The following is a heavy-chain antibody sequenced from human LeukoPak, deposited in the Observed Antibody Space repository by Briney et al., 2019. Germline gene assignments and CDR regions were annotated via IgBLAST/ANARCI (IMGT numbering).Heavy chain of an antibody. CDR3: ASLISPGSDFQH. CDR2: INPNSGGT. V-gene: IGHV1-2*06. CDR1: GYTFTGYY. D-gene: IGHD3-10*01. J-gene: IGHJ1*01. Sequence: ASVKVSCKASGYTFTGYYMHWVRQAPGQGLEWMGRINPNSGGTNYAQKFQGRVTMTRDTSISTAYMELSGLRSDDTAVYYCASLISPGSDFQHWGQGTLVTVSS.